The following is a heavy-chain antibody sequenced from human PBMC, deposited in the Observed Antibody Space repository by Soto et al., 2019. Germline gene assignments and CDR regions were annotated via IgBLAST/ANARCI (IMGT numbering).Heavy chain of an antibody. V-gene: IGHV4-31*03. CDR2: IYYSGST. CDR1: GGSISSGGYY. J-gene: IGHJ5*02. CDR3: ARDWRRSSGSSLSKARGGWFDP. D-gene: IGHD6-19*01. Sequence: KTSETLSLTCTVSGGSISSGGYYWSWIRQHPGKGLEWIGYIYYSGSTYYNPSLKSRVTISVDTSKNQFSLKLSSVTAADTAVYYCARDWRRSSGSSLSKARGGWFDPWGQGTLVTVSS.